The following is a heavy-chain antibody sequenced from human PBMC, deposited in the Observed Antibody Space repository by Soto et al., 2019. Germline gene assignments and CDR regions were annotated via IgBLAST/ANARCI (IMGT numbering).Heavy chain of an antibody. CDR1: GYTFTSYG. CDR2: ISAYNGNT. Sequence: QVQLVQSGAEVKKPGGSVKVSCKASGYTFTSYGISWVRQAPGQRLEWMGWISAYNGNTNYAQKLQGRDTMTTDTTTSKAYMELRSLRSDDTAVYYCARDHDYIWGSYRYGNWFAPWGQGTLVNVSS. V-gene: IGHV1-18*01. D-gene: IGHD3-16*02. J-gene: IGHJ5*02. CDR3: ARDHDYIWGSYRYGNWFAP.